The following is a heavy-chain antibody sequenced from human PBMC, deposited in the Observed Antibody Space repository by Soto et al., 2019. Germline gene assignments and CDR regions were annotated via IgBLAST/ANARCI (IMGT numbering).Heavy chain of an antibody. J-gene: IGHJ4*02. Sequence: SETLSLTCTVSGGFISDSNDHWGWIRQSPGQGLEWIGSFHKSGSIHYNPPFKSRFTISRDNAKNSLYLQMNSLRAEDTALYYCTRGRDYHGSGSPPKYWGQGTLVTVSS. CDR2: FHKSGSI. CDR3: TRGRDYHGSGSPPKY. V-gene: IGHV4-39*02. CDR1: GGFISDSNDH. D-gene: IGHD3-10*01.